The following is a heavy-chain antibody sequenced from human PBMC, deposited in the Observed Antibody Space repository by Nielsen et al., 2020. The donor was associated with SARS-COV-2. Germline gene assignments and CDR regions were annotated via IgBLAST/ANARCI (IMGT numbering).Heavy chain of an antibody. V-gene: IGHV1-69*13. D-gene: IGHD4-11*01. CDR3: ARTGHDYSNYRRYNWFDP. J-gene: IGHJ5*02. CDR1: GDTFSSYA. CDR2: IIPTFATT. Sequence: SVKVSCKASGDTFSSYAITWVRQAPGQGLEWMGGIIPTFATTNYAQKFQGRVTITADASTDIVYMELSGLRSEDTAVYYCARTGHDYSNYRRYNWFDPWGQGTLVTVSS.